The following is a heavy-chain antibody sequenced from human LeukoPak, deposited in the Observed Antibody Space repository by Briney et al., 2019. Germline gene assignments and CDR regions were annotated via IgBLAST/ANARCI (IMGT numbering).Heavy chain of an antibody. J-gene: IGHJ4*02. V-gene: IGHV3-21*01. CDR3: ASGSGYCSGGSCSDY. D-gene: IGHD2-15*01. Sequence: PGGSLRPSCAASGFTFSRYSMNWVRQAPGKGLEWVSSISSGSSYIYYADSVKGRFTISRDNAKNSLYLQMNSLRAEDTAVYYCASGSGYCSGGSCSDYWGQGTLVTVSS. CDR1: GFTFSRYS. CDR2: ISSGSSYI.